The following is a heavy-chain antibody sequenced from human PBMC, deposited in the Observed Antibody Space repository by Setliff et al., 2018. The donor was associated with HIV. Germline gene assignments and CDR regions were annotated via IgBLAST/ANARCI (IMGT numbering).Heavy chain of an antibody. CDR3: ARLTIFGVVMATYYMDV. CDR1: GYTFTSHD. D-gene: IGHD3-3*01. Sequence: ASVKVSCKASGYTFTSHDIKWVRQATGQGLEWMGWMNPNSGNAADAQKFQGRVTITRSTSISTANVELSSLRSEDTAVYYCARLTIFGVVMATYYMDVWGKGTTVTSP. CDR2: MNPNSGNA. V-gene: IGHV1-8*03. J-gene: IGHJ6*03.